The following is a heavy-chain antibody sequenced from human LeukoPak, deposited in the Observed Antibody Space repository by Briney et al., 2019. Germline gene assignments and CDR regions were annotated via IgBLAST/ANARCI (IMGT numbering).Heavy chain of an antibody. CDR3: ARGDLVLMVYATHFDY. Sequence: GESLKISCKGSGYSFTSYWIGWVRQMPGKGLEWMGIIYPGGSDTRYSPSFQGQVTISADKSISTAYLQWSSLKASDTAMYYCARGDLVLMVYATHFDYWGQGTLVTVSS. CDR1: GYSFTSYW. J-gene: IGHJ4*02. D-gene: IGHD2-8*01. CDR2: IYPGGSDT. V-gene: IGHV5-51*01.